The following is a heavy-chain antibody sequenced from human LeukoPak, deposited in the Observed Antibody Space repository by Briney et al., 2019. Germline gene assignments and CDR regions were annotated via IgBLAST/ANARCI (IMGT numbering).Heavy chain of an antibody. CDR3: ARGSKMATISDY. Sequence: PSETLSLTCTVSGGSISSYYWSWIRQPPGKGLEWIGYIYSSGSTNYNPSLKSRVTMSVDMSKNQFSLKLSSVTAADTAVYYCARGSKMATISDYWGQGTLVTVSS. CDR2: IYSSGST. J-gene: IGHJ4*02. V-gene: IGHV4-59*01. D-gene: IGHD5-24*01. CDR1: GGSISSYY.